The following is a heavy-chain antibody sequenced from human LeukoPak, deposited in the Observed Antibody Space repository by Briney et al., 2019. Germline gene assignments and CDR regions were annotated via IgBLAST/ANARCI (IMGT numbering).Heavy chain of an antibody. D-gene: IGHD2-15*01. J-gene: IGHJ4*02. V-gene: IGHV1-2*02. Sequence: ASVKVSCKASGYTFTGYYIHWVRQAPGQGLEWMGWINPNSGGTNYAQKFQGRVSMTRDTSISAAYMELSRLRSDDTAVYYCARGSDIVVVLTATSPLYDYWGQGTLVTVSS. CDR2: INPNSGGT. CDR1: GYTFTGYY. CDR3: ARGSDIVVVLTATSPLYDY.